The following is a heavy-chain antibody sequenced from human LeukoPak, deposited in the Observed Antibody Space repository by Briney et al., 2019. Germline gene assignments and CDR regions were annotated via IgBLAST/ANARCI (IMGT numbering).Heavy chain of an antibody. D-gene: IGHD6-13*01. V-gene: IGHV4-34*01. J-gene: IGHJ3*02. Sequence: PSDTLSLTCAVYGGSFSGYYWSWIRQPPGKGLEWIGEINHSGSTNYNPSLKSRVTISVDTSKNQFSLKLSSVTAADTAVYYCARTLIEGIAAAGTTDAFDIWGQGTMVTVSS. CDR1: GGSFSGYY. CDR2: INHSGST. CDR3: ARTLIEGIAAAGTTDAFDI.